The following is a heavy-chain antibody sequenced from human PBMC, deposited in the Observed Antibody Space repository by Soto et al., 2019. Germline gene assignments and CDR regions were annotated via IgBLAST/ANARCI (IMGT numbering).Heavy chain of an antibody. V-gene: IGHV3-74*01. CDR2: ITSDGKSK. CDR3: ARESGDWPLNWFDP. CDR1: GFNFSNHW. J-gene: IGHJ5*02. Sequence: VHLVESGGGLVQPGGSLRLSCAASGFNFSNHWMHWVRQRPGEGLVWVSRITSDGKSKAYAESVKGRVAISRDNAKTTLYLQMTGLTAEDTAVYYCARESGDWPLNWFDPWGQGTLVTVSS. D-gene: IGHD2-21*02.